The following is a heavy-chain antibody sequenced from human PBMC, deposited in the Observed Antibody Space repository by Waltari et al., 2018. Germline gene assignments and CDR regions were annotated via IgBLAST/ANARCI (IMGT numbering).Heavy chain of an antibody. J-gene: IGHJ5*02. CDR1: GYTFTGHY. CDR2: INPNSGGT. Sequence: QVQLVQSGAEVKKPGASVKVSCKASGYTFTGHYMHWGRPAPGQGLEWMGWINPNSGGTNYAQKFQGRVTMTRDTSISTAYMELSRLRSDDTAVYYCARQGRNWNAYNWFDPWGQGTLVTVSS. D-gene: IGHD1-1*01. V-gene: IGHV1-2*02. CDR3: ARQGRNWNAYNWFDP.